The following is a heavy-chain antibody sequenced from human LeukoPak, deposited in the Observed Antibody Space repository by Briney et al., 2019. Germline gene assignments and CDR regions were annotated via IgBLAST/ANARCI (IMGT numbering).Heavy chain of an antibody. V-gene: IGHV4-39*07. CDR2: IYYNGYT. Sequence: SETLSLTCTVSGGSISSSTYYWAWIRQPPGKGLEWIATIYYNGYTYYNPSLKSRVTISLDTSKNQFSLNLRSMTAADTAVYYCARAWFGELSLSACDYWGQGTLVTVSS. D-gene: IGHD3-10*01. CDR3: ARAWFGELSLSACDY. J-gene: IGHJ4*02. CDR1: GGSISSSTYY.